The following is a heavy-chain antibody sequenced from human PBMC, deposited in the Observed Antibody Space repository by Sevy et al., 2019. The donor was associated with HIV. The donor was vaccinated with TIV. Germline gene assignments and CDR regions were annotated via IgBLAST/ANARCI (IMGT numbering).Heavy chain of an antibody. CDR2: IYTSGST. CDR3: ARGGWYYYDSSGYYFDY. CDR1: GGSISSYY. Sequence: SETLSLTCTVSGGSISSYYWSWIRQPAGKGLEWIGRIYTSGSTNYNPSLKSRVTMSVDTSKNQFSLKLSSVTAADTAVYYCARGGWYYYDSSGYYFDYWGQGTLVTVSS. D-gene: IGHD3-22*01. J-gene: IGHJ4*02. V-gene: IGHV4-4*07.